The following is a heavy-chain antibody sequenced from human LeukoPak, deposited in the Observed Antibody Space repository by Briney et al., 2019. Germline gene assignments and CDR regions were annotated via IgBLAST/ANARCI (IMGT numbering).Heavy chain of an antibody. CDR2: IKQDGSEK. D-gene: IGHD3-3*01. Sequence: PGGSLRLSCAASGFTFSSYWMSWVRQAPGKGLEWVANIKQDGSEKYYVDSVKGRFTISRDNAKNSLYLQMNSLRAEDTAVYYCARENDFWSGYYPRWGQGTLVTVSS. CDR3: ARENDFWSGYYPR. J-gene: IGHJ4*02. V-gene: IGHV3-7*01. CDR1: GFTFSSYW.